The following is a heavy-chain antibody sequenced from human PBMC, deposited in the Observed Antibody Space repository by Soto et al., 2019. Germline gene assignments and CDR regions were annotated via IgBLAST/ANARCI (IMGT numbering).Heavy chain of an antibody. J-gene: IGHJ3*02. CDR2: MNPNNGNT. Sequence: ASVKVSCNAAGYTFTSYDINWVRQATGQGLEWMGWMNPNNGNTGYAQKFQGRVTMTRNTSISTAYMELSSLRSEDTAVYYCAGTYYYDSSDYYGDAFDMWGQGTMVTVSS. D-gene: IGHD3-22*01. V-gene: IGHV1-8*01. CDR3: AGTYYYDSSDYYGDAFDM. CDR1: GYTFTSYD.